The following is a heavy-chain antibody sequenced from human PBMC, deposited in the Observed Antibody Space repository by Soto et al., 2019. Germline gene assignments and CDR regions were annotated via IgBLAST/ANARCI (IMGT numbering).Heavy chain of an antibody. J-gene: IGHJ4*02. D-gene: IGHD3-16*02. CDR1: GFTFRDHY. Sequence: VQLVESGGGLVQPGGSLRLSCAASGFTFRDHYMDWVRQAPGKGLEWVGRIRNKANSYTTEYAASVKGPFTISSDDSENSPYPQSKRLKHQGTARYYCTRIGVLFRGGYRPSDYWGQGTLVTVSS. CDR2: IRNKANSYTT. CDR3: TRIGVLFRGGYRPSDY. V-gene: IGHV3-72*01.